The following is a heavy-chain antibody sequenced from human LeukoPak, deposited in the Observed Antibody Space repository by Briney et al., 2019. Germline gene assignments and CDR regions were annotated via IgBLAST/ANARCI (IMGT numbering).Heavy chain of an antibody. Sequence: SETLSLTCTVSGGSISSYYWSWIRQPPGKGLEWIGYIYYSGSTNYNPSLKSRVTISVDASKNQFSLKLSSVTAADTAVYYCARERYYYDTSTAFDIWGQGTMVTVSS. CDR3: ARERYYYDTSTAFDI. V-gene: IGHV4-59*01. CDR1: GGSISSYY. D-gene: IGHD3-22*01. CDR2: IYYSGST. J-gene: IGHJ3*02.